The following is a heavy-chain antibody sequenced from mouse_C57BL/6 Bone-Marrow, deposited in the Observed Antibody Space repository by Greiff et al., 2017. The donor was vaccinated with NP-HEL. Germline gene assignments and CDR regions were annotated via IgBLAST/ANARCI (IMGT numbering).Heavy chain of an antibody. J-gene: IGHJ3*01. CDR1: GYTFTSYW. V-gene: IGHV1-5*01. D-gene: IGHD1-1*01. CDR3: TRPSYYYGSVVSWCAY. CDR2: IYPGNSDT. Sequence: VQLQQSGTVLARPGASVKMSCKTSGYTFTSYWMHWVKQRPGQGLAWIGAIYPGNSDTSYNQKFKGKAKLTAVTSASTAYMELSSLTNEDSAVYYCTRPSYYYGSVVSWCAYWGQGTLVTVAA.